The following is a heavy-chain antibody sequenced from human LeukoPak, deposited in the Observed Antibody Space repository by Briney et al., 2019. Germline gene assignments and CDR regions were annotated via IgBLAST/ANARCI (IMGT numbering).Heavy chain of an antibody. CDR1: GGSISSYY. V-gene: IGHV4-4*07. CDR3: ASGGDYGEDGFDY. Sequence: SETLSLTCTASGGSISSYYWSWIRQPAGKGLEWVGRIYTSGSTNYTPSLKSRFTISVDTSKNKLSLKLNCVTAADTAVYYCASGGDYGEDGFDYWGQGTLVTVSS. J-gene: IGHJ4*02. D-gene: IGHD4/OR15-4a*01. CDR2: IYTSGST.